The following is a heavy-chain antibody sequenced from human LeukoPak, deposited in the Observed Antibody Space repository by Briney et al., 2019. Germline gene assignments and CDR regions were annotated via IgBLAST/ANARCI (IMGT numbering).Heavy chain of an antibody. CDR3: ARVYYDFWSGYEYDAFDI. Sequence: ASVKVSCKASGYTFTSYGISWVRQAPGQGLEWMGWISAYNGNTNYAQKLQGIVTTTTDTSTSTAYMELRSLRSDDTAVYYCARVYYDFWSGYEYDAFDIWGQGTMVTVSS. V-gene: IGHV1-18*01. CDR2: ISAYNGNT. J-gene: IGHJ3*02. CDR1: GYTFTSYG. D-gene: IGHD3-3*01.